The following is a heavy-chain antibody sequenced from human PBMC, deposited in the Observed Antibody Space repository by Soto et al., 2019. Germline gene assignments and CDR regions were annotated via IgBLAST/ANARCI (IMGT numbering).Heavy chain of an antibody. V-gene: IGHV3-74*03. CDR3: ATAEVDY. J-gene: IGHJ4*02. Sequence: GGSLRLSCAASGFTFGDYWMHWVRQPPGKGPEWVSRMTGDGRTTQYADSVKGRFTASRDNAKSTLYLQMTSLRAEDTAVYYCATAEVDYWGPGTLVTVS. CDR1: GFTFGDYW. CDR2: MTGDGRTT.